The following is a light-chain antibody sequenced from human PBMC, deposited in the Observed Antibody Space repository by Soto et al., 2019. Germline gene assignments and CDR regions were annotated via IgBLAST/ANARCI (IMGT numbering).Light chain of an antibody. CDR2: VEGSGSY. CDR3: ETCDSNTRV. J-gene: IGLJ3*02. Sequence: QAVVTQPSSASASLGSSVKLTCTLSSGHSNHIIAWHQQQPGKAPRFLMKVEGSGSYNKGSGVPDRFSGSRSGADRYLTISNLQSEDEADYYCETCDSNTRVFGGGTKVTVL. CDR1: SGHSNHI. V-gene: IGLV4-60*03.